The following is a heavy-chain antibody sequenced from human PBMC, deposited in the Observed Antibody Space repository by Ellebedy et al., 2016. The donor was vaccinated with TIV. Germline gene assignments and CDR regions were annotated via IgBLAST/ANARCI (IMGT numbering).Heavy chain of an antibody. CDR3: AREQSPYYEILTGSFDY. J-gene: IGHJ4*02. CDR2: VSYDGNTK. D-gene: IGHD3-9*01. V-gene: IGHV3-30*04. Sequence: GESLKISCAASGFTFSHYAMHWVRQAPGKGLEWVAEVSYDGNTKYYTDSVKGRFTISRDNSKNTLYLQMNSLRAEDTAVYYCAREQSPYYEILTGSFDYWGQGALVTVSS. CDR1: GFTFSHYA.